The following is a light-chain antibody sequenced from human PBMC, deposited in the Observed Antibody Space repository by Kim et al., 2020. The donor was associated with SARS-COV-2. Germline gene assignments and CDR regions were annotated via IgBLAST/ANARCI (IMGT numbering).Light chain of an antibody. V-gene: IGLV2-8*03. CDR3: SSYSGSNDSYV. J-gene: IGLJ1*01. CDR1: SSDIGSYHH. CDR2: AVT. Sequence: SITISCTGTSSDIGSYHHVSWYQQHPGKVPKLIIYAVTKRPSGVTNRFFGFKSGNTASLTVSGLQAEDEAVYYCSSYSGSNDSYVFGAGTKVTVL.